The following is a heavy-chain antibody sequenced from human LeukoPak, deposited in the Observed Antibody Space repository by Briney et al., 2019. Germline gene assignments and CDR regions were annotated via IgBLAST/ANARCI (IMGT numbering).Heavy chain of an antibody. J-gene: IGHJ4*02. Sequence: SETLSLTCAVYGGSFSGYYWSWIRQPPGKGLEWIGEINHSGSTNYNPSLKSRVTISVDTSKNQFSLKLSSVTAADTAVYYCARGRRVCPLQYCSGNFDYWGQGTLVTVSS. CDR3: ARGRRVCPLQYCSGNFDY. CDR1: GGSFSGYY. CDR2: INHSGST. V-gene: IGHV4-34*01. D-gene: IGHD2-15*01.